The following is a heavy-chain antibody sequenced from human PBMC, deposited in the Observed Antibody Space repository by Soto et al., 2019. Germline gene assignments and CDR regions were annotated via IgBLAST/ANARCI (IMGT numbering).Heavy chain of an antibody. J-gene: IGHJ4*02. D-gene: IGHD6-19*01. Sequence: GGSLRLSCAASGFTFSNAWMSWVRQAPGKGLEWVGRIKSKTDGGTTDYAAPVKGRFTISRDDSKNTLYLQMNSLKTEDTAVYYCAKDADRAVAGLFDYWGQGTLVTVSS. CDR2: IKSKTDGGTT. CDR1: GFTFSNAW. CDR3: AKDADRAVAGLFDY. V-gene: IGHV3-15*01.